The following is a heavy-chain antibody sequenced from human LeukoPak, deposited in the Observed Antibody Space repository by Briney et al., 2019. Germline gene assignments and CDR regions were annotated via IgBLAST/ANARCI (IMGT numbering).Heavy chain of an antibody. CDR1: GFTFSSYS. CDR3: ARDRLTYFDY. CDR2: ISSSSSTI. V-gene: IGHV3-48*01. Sequence: GGSLRFSCAASGFTFSSYSMNWVRQAPGKGLEWVSYISSSSSTIYYADSVKGRFTISRDNAKNSLYLQMNSLRAEDTAVYYCARDRLTYFDYWGQGTLVTVSS. J-gene: IGHJ4*02.